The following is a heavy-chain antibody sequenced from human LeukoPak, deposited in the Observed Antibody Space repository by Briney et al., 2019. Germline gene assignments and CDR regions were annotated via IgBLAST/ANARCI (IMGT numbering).Heavy chain of an antibody. J-gene: IGHJ4*03. CDR1: GYTFTCYY. CDR2: INPNSGGT. D-gene: IGHD6-19*01. CDR3: AIDLSSRRYGA. V-gene: IGHV1-2*02. Sequence: GASVKVSCKASGYTFTCYYMHWVRQAPGQGLELMGCINPNSGGTNYAQKFQGRVTMTRDTSISTAYMELSRLRSDDTSVYYCAIDLSSRRYGAWGDGTLVTVS.